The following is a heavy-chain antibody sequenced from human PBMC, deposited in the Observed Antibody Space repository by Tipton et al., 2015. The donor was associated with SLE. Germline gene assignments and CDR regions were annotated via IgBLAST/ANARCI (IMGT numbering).Heavy chain of an antibody. CDR2: ISHTGST. CDR3: VRLELPATKADY. Sequence: TLSLTCAVYGGSISAYYWSWIRQPPGKGLEWIGEISHTGSTNFNPSLKSRLTLSIDTSKNQFSLKLSSVTAADTAVYYCVRLELPATKADYWGPGTLVTVSS. J-gene: IGHJ4*02. V-gene: IGHV4-34*01. D-gene: IGHD5-24*01. CDR1: GGSISAYY.